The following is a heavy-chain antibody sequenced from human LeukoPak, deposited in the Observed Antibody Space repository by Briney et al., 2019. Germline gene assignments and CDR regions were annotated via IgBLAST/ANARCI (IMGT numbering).Heavy chain of an antibody. CDR2: ISAYNGDT. Sequence: ASVKVSCKASGYTFSSFGISWVRQAPRQGLEWMGWISAYNGDTNYAQKLQGRVTMTTDTSTNTAYMELRSLRSDDTAVYYCARGGGYCSGGSCYEFDYWGQGTLVTVSS. CDR3: ARGGGYCSGGSCYEFDY. V-gene: IGHV1-18*01. CDR1: GYTFSSFG. J-gene: IGHJ4*02. D-gene: IGHD2-15*01.